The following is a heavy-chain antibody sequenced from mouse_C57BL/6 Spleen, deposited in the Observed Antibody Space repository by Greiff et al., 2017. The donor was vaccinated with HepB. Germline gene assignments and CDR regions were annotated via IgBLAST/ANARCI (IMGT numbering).Heavy chain of an antibody. D-gene: IGHD2-4*01. CDR1: GYAFSSSW. CDR3: ATPTYDNDGYFGV. V-gene: IGHV1-82*01. CDR2: ISPGDGDT. Sequence: VQLQQSGPELVKPGASVKISCKASGYAFSSSWMNWVKQRPGKGLEWIGRISPGDGDTNYNGKFKGKATLTADKSSSTAYIQLSSRSSEDSAVYSIATPTYDNDGYFGVWGTGTTVTVS. J-gene: IGHJ1*03.